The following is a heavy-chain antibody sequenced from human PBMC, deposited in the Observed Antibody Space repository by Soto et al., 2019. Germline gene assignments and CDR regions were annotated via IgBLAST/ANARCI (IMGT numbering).Heavy chain of an antibody. V-gene: IGHV3-23*01. CDR1: GFTFSIYA. CDR2: FSGSGGTT. CDR3: AKGRILPDY. Sequence: EVQLLESGGGLVQPGGSLRLSCAASGFTFSIYAMSWVRQAPGKGLEWVSGFSGSGGTTYYADSVKGRFTISRDNSKNTLYLQMNSLRAEDTALYYCAKGRILPDYWGQGTLVTVSS. J-gene: IGHJ4*02.